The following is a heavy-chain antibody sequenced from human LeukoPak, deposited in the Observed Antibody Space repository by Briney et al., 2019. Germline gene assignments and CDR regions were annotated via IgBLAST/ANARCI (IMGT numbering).Heavy chain of an antibody. J-gene: IGHJ4*02. CDR3: ARLKVRGVIKADFDY. Sequence: GEPLLISCECCGYSFSSYWIWCGRQMRGKVLGWVGIIYPGDSDTGYSPSFQGQVTISADKSISTAYLQCSSLKASDTAMYYCARLKVRGVIKADFDYWGQGTLVTVSS. CDR2: IYPGDSDT. D-gene: IGHD3-10*01. CDR1: GYSFSSYW. V-gene: IGHV5-51*01.